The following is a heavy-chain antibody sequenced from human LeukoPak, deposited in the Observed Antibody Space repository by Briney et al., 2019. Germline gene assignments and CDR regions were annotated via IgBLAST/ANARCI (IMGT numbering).Heavy chain of an antibody. D-gene: IGHD3-16*01. V-gene: IGHV4-30-2*01. CDR1: GGSISSGGYS. CDR2: IYHSGST. Sequence: ASETLSLTCAVSGGSISSGGYSWSWIRQPPGKGLEWIGYIYHSGSTYYNPSLKSRVTISVDRSKNQFSLKLSSVTAADTAVYYCARNLRGGAFDIWGQGTMVTVSS. CDR3: ARNLRGGAFDI. J-gene: IGHJ3*02.